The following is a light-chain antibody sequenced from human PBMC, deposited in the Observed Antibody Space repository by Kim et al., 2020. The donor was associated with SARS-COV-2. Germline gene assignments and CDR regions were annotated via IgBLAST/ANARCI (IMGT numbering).Light chain of an antibody. CDR3: NYRDSSDKYLM. Sequence: SSELTQDPAVSVALGQTVRITCQGDSLRSYYASWYQQKSGQAPVLVIYGKNNRPSGIPDRFSGSSSGNTASLTITGAQAEDEADDYCNYRDSSDKYLMFG. CDR2: GKN. CDR1: SLRSYY. J-gene: IGLJ3*02. V-gene: IGLV3-19*01.